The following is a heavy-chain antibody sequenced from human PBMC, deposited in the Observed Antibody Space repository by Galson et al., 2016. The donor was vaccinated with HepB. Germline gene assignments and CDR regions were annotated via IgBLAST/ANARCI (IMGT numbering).Heavy chain of an antibody. J-gene: IGHJ4*02. CDR2: IWYDGSNK. CDR3: ARGDARGPYFDD. CDR1: GFSFSSYA. D-gene: IGHD2-21*02. Sequence: SLRLSCAASGFSFSSYAMHWVRQAPGKGLEWVAVIWYDGSNKYYADSVKGRFTISRDNSKNTMYVQMDSLRVEDTAVYYCARGDARGPYFDDWGQGTLVTVSS. V-gene: IGHV3-33*01.